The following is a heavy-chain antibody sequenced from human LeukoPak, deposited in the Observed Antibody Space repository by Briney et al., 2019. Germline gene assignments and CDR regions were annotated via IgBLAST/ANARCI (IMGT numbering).Heavy chain of an antibody. V-gene: IGHV3-23*01. CDR3: AKDWSPRWLVLRDDSEYFHH. D-gene: IGHD6-19*01. CDR2: VSGSGHTT. CDR1: GFTFSSYA. Sequence: GGSLRLSCAAPGFTFSSYALSWVRQAPGKGMEWVSTVSGSGHTTYYADSVKGRFTISRDNSKSTVYLQMSSLRVEDTAVYTCAKDWSPRWLVLRDDSEYFHHWGQGTLVTVSS. J-gene: IGHJ1*01.